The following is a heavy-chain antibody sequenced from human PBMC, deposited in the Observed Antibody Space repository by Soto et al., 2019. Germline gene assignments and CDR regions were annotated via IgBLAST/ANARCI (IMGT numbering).Heavy chain of an antibody. Sequence: QVQLQESGPGLVRPSQTLSLTSTVSGGPISSGGYYWIWIRQHPGKGLEWIGSIYSSGSTYYNASLTSRVTISVDTSKNPFSLKLSSVTAADTAVYYCARGVLHWGQGTLVTVAS. D-gene: IGHD3-16*01. J-gene: IGHJ4*02. V-gene: IGHV4-31*03. CDR3: ARGVLH. CDR2: IYSSGST. CDR1: GGPISSGGYY.